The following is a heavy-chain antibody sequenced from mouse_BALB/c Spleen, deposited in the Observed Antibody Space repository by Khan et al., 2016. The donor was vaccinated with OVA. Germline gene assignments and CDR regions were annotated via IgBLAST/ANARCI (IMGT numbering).Heavy chain of an antibody. CDR2: IHYSGSP. CDR1: GYSFTSGYN. Sequence: EVQLQESGPDLVKPSQSLSLTCTVTGYSFTSGYNWHWIRQFPGNKLEWMGYIHYSGSPNYTPSLQSRFSITRDTSKNQFFLQLNSVTTEDTATYYCARDYYGDWYFDVWGAGTTVTVSS. CDR3: ARDYYGDWYFDV. V-gene: IGHV3-1*02. J-gene: IGHJ1*01. D-gene: IGHD1-2*01.